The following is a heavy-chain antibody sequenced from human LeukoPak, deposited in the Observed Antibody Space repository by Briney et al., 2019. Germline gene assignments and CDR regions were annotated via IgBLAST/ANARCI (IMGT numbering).Heavy chain of an antibody. V-gene: IGHV3-30*03. Sequence: PGGSLRLSCAASGFTFSIYGMHWVRQAPGKGLEWVEVISYDGSNKYYADAVKGRFTISRDNSKNTLYLQMNSLRAEDTAVYYCATDSSGWFYFDYWGQGTLVTVSS. J-gene: IGHJ4*02. CDR3: ATDSSGWFYFDY. CDR2: ISYDGSNK. CDR1: GFTFSIYG. D-gene: IGHD6-19*01.